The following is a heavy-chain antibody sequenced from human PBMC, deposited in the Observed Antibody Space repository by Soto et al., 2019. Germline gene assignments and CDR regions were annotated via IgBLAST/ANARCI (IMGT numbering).Heavy chain of an antibody. J-gene: IGHJ4*02. CDR1: GGSISSGGYY. CDR3: ARSLVVVTAGFDY. V-gene: IGHV4-31*02. D-gene: IGHD2-21*02. Sequence: SETLSLTCTVSGGSISSGGYYWSWIRQHPGKGLEWIGYIYYSGSTYYNPSLKSRVTISVDTSKNQFSLKLSSVTAADTAVYYCARSLVVVTAGFDYWGQGTLVTVSS. CDR2: IYYSGST.